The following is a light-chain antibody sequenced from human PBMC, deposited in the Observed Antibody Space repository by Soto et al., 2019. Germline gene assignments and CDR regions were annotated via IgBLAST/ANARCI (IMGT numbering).Light chain of an antibody. Sequence: EIVMTQSPATLSVSPGERATLSCRASQSISSFLAWYQQKPGQAPRLLIYGASTRATGIPARFSGSGSGTEFTLTISSLQSEDFAVYYCQQYSDWPSFGQGTKLQI. CDR2: GAS. CDR1: QSISSF. J-gene: IGKJ2*01. V-gene: IGKV3-15*01. CDR3: QQYSDWPS.